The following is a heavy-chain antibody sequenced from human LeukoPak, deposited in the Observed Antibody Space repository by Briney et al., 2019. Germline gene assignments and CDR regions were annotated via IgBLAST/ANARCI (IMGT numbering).Heavy chain of an antibody. D-gene: IGHD1-26*01. Sequence: SETLSLTCAVYGGSFSGYYWSWIRQPPGKGLEWFGEINHSGSTNYNPSLKSRVTISVDTSKNQFSLKLSSVTAADTAVYYCASVRIVGATRYFDYWGQGTLVTVSS. CDR3: ASVRIVGATRYFDY. CDR1: GGSFSGYY. V-gene: IGHV4-34*01. J-gene: IGHJ4*02. CDR2: INHSGST.